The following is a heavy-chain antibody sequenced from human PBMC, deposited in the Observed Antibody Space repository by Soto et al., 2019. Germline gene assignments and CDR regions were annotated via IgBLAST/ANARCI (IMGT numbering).Heavy chain of an antibody. J-gene: IGHJ6*02. Sequence: GGSLRLSCVASEFAFSTSAMNWVRQAPGQGLEWVSAISGSGSYTYYADSVKGRFTISRDNSKSTLYLYLSRLRAEDTAVYYCARPLYCSTTSCNYYYYGLDVWGQGTTVTVSS. CDR3: ARPLYCSTTSCNYYYYGLDV. CDR1: EFAFSTSA. CDR2: ISGSGSYT. V-gene: IGHV3-23*01. D-gene: IGHD2-2*01.